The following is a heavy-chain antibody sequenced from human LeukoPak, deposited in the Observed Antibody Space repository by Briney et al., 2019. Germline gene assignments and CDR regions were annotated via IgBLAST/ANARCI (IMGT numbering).Heavy chain of an antibody. CDR2: ISGSGGST. D-gene: IGHD1-26*01. V-gene: IGHV3-23*01. CDR3: AKCIVGATAPFDY. CDR1: GFTFSIYA. Sequence: PGGSLRLSCAASGFTFSIYAMSWVRQAPGKGLEWVSAISGSGGSTYYADSVKGRFTISRDNSKNTLYLQMNSLRAEDTAVYYCAKCIVGATAPFDYRGQGTLVTVSS. J-gene: IGHJ4*02.